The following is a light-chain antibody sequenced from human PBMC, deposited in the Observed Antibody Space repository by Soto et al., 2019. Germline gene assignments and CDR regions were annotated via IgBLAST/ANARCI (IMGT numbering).Light chain of an antibody. CDR2: YDD. Sequence: QSVLTQPPSVSVAPRQRVTISCSGSSSNVGNNAVNWYQQLPGKAPKLLIYYDDLLPSGVSDRFSGSKSGTSASLAISGLQSEDEADYYCAVWDDSLNGVVFGGGTKLTVL. CDR3: AVWDDSLNGVV. J-gene: IGLJ2*01. CDR1: SSNVGNNA. V-gene: IGLV1-36*01.